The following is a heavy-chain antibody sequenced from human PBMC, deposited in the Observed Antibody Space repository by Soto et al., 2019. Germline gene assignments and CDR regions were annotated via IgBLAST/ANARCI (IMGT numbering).Heavy chain of an antibody. CDR2: ISGSGGST. D-gene: IGHD3-22*01. Sequence: GGSLRLSCAASGFTFSSYAMSWVRQAPGKGLEWVSAISGSGGSTYYADSVKGRFTISRDNSKNTLYLQMNSLRAEDTAVYYCAKSVSMIVVVTTVFDYWGQGTLVTVSS. CDR3: AKSVSMIVVVTTVFDY. V-gene: IGHV3-23*01. J-gene: IGHJ4*02. CDR1: GFTFSSYA.